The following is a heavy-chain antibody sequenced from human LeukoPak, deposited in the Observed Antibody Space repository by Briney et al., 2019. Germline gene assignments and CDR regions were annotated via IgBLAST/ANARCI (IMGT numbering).Heavy chain of an antibody. D-gene: IGHD5-12*01. Sequence: GGSLRLSCAASGFTFSSYSMNWVRQAPGKALEWVAGINPRGDITYYTDSVKGRFTVSRDNVKNTVHLQVNSLRPEDTAVYFCAKDDAWIRFASWGQGILVTVSS. CDR3: AKDDAWIRFAS. CDR2: INPRGDIT. V-gene: IGHV3-23*01. CDR1: GFTFSSYS. J-gene: IGHJ5*01.